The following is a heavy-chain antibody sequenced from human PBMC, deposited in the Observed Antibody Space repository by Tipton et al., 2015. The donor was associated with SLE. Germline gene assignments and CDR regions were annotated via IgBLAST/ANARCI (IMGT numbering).Heavy chain of an antibody. Sequence: SLRLSCAASGFTFSSYGMSWVRQAPGKGLEWVSAISGSGGSTYYADSVKGRFTISRDNSKNTLYLQMNSLRAEDTAVYYCAKDRDVASKWLRFEAHFDYWGQGTLVTVSS. V-gene: IGHV3-23*01. CDR1: GFTFSSYG. D-gene: IGHD5-12*01. CDR2: ISGSGGST. CDR3: AKDRDVASKWLRFEAHFDY. J-gene: IGHJ4*02.